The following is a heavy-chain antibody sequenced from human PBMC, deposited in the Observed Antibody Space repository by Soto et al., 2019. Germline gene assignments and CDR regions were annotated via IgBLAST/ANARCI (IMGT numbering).Heavy chain of an antibody. V-gene: IGHV6-1*01. CDR1: GDSVSGNSAA. J-gene: IGHJ4*02. CDR3: ARAGGYSSSWFPRYCDY. Sequence: SQTLSLTCAISGDSVSGNSAAWNWIRQSPSRGPEWLGRTYYRSRWYNDYAVSVKSRITVTPDTSKNQFSLHLNSVTPEDTAVYYCARAGGYSSSWFPRYCDYWGQGTRVTFSS. D-gene: IGHD6-13*01. CDR2: TYYRSRWYN.